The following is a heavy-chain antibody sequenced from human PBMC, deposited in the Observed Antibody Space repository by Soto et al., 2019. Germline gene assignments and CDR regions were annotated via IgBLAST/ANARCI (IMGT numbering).Heavy chain of an antibody. J-gene: IGHJ5*02. V-gene: IGHV4-34*01. CDR3: ARGLIETAEYWFDP. D-gene: IGHD6-13*01. CDR1: GGSFSVYY. Sequence: SETLSLTCAVYGGSFSVYYWSWIRQSPGKGLEWIGEINHSGSTDYNPSLKSRVTMSLDTSKNHFSLKLSSVTAADTAVYYCARGLIETAEYWFDPWGQGTLVTVSS. CDR2: INHSGST.